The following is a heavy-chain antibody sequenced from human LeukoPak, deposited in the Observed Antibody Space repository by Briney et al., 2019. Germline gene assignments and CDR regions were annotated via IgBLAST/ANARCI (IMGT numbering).Heavy chain of an antibody. V-gene: IGHV4-34*01. J-gene: IGHJ4*02. CDR2: INHSGST. CDR1: GGSFSGYY. CDR3: ARGVPNNY. D-gene: IGHD2-2*01. Sequence: SETLSLTCAVYGGSFSGYYGSWIRQPPGKGLEWIGEINHSGSTNYNPSLKSRVTISVDTSKNQFSLKLSSVTAADTAVYYCARGVPNNYWGQGTLVTVSS.